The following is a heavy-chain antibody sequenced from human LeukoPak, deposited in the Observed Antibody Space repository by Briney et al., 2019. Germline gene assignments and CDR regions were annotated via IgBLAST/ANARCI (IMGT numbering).Heavy chain of an antibody. J-gene: IGHJ5*02. V-gene: IGHV3-33*01. CDR2: IWYDGSDK. D-gene: IGHD2-15*01. CDR3: ASETNCSGGSCYQT. Sequence: GRSLRLSCAASGFTFSSYGMHWVRQAPGKGLEWVAVIWYDGSDKYYADSVKGRFTISRDNSKNTLYLQMNRLRAEDTAVYYCASETNCSGGSCYQTWGQGTLVTVSS. CDR1: GFTFSSYG.